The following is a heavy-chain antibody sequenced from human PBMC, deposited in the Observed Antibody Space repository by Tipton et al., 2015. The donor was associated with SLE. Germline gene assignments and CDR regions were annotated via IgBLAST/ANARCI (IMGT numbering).Heavy chain of an antibody. V-gene: IGHV3-30*04. CDR2: ISYDGSNK. D-gene: IGHD3-22*01. J-gene: IGHJ4*02. CDR3: ARDLDSSGYYAY. Sequence: SLRLSCAASGFTFINYAMHWARQAPGKGLEWVAVISYDGSNKYYADSVKGRFTISRDISKNTLYLQMNSLRAEDTAVYYCARDLDSSGYYAYWGQGTLVTVTS. CDR1: GFTFINYA.